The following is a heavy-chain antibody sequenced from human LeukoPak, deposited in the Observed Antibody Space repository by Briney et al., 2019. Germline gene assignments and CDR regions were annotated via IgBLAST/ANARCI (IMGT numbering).Heavy chain of an antibody. CDR2: INPNSGGT. CDR3: ARDRSGWDTGLFDY. D-gene: IGHD6-19*01. CDR1: GYTFTGYY. V-gene: IGHV1-2*02. Sequence: VASVKVSCKASGYTFTGYYMHWVRQAPGQGLEWMGWINPNSGGTNYAQKFQGRVTMTRDTSISTAYMELSRLRSDDTAVYYCARDRSGWDTGLFDYWGQGTLVTVSS. J-gene: IGHJ4*02.